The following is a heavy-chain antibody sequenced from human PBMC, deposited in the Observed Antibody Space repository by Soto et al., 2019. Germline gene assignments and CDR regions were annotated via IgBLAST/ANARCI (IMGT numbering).Heavy chain of an antibody. D-gene: IGHD3-16*01. J-gene: IGHJ4*02. Sequence: GGSLRRGGVASGFNLNTYGIYWVRQAPGKGLQWVAQILYDGSKKHYADSVKGRFTITRDNSKNTVYLQMDSLRVDDTAMYYCVRDLALMADYWGQGTLVTVSS. V-gene: IGHV3-30*03. CDR3: VRDLALMADY. CDR2: ILYDGSKK. CDR1: GFNLNTYG.